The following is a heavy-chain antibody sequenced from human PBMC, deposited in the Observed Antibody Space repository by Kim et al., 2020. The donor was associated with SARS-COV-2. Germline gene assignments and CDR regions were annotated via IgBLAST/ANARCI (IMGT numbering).Heavy chain of an antibody. CDR2: INHSGST. Sequence: SETLSLTCAVYGGSFSGYYWSWIRQPPGKGLEWIGEINHSGSTNYNPSLKSRVTISVDTSKNQFSLKLSSVTAADTAVYYCARGRRVAPYGGRNWFDPWGQGTLVTVSS. V-gene: IGHV4-34*01. D-gene: IGHD2-21*01. CDR1: GGSFSGYY. J-gene: IGHJ5*02. CDR3: ARGRRVAPYGGRNWFDP.